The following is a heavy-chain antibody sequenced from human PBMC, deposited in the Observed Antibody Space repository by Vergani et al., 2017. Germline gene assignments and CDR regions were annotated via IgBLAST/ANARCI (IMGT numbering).Heavy chain of an antibody. J-gene: IGHJ4*02. CDR1: GFTLSSHA. D-gene: IGHD1-26*01. Sequence: QVQLEESGGGVVKPGRSLRLSCAGSGFTLSSHAMHWVRQAPGKGLEWVSRVGFDGSDPVYADSVKGRFTISKDSAMNTVHLQMTNVRAEDTAVYFCARDGAGTIDFDYWGPGILVTVSS. CDR3: ARDGAGTIDFDY. V-gene: IGHV3-33*01. CDR2: VGFDGSDP.